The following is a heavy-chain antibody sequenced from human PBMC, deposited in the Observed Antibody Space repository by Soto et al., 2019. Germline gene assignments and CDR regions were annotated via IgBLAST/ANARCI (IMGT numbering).Heavy chain of an antibody. CDR3: ARGEGFSGYDWLAFDI. CDR1: GYTFTSYD. Sequence: AASVKVACKASGYTFTSYDSNWVRQATGQGLEWMGWMNPNSGNTGYAQKFQGRVTMTRNTSISTAYMELSSLRSEDTAVYYCARGEGFSGYDWLAFDIRGQGTMVTVSS. D-gene: IGHD5-12*01. J-gene: IGHJ3*02. CDR2: MNPNSGNT. V-gene: IGHV1-8*01.